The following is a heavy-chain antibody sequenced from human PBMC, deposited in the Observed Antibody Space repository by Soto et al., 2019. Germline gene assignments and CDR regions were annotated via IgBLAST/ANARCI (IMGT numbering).Heavy chain of an antibody. Sequence: QVQLQESGPGLVKPSETLSLTCTVSGGSISSYYWSWIRQPPGKGLERIGYIYYSGSTNYNPSLRSRVTISVDTSKNQFPLKLSSVTAADTAVYYCARPMAICGESRDAFDIWGQGTMVTVSS. CDR1: GGSISSYY. CDR3: ARPMAICGESRDAFDI. V-gene: IGHV4-59*08. CDR2: IYYSGST. J-gene: IGHJ3*02. D-gene: IGHD3-10*01.